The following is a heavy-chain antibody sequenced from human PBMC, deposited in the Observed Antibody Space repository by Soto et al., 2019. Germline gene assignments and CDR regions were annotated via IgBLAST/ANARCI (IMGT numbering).Heavy chain of an antibody. CDR2: IKQDGSAK. CDR1: GFTFSSYW. D-gene: IGHD6-19*01. J-gene: IGHJ4*02. Sequence: GGSLRLSCAASGFTFSSYWMTWVRQSPGKGLEWVANIKQDGSAKYYVDSVKGRFTISRDNAKNSLYLQMNSLRAEDTAVYYCASWLKTSGWYVLLEGSFDYWGQGTLVTVSS. CDR3: ASWLKTSGWYVLLEGSFDY. V-gene: IGHV3-7*01.